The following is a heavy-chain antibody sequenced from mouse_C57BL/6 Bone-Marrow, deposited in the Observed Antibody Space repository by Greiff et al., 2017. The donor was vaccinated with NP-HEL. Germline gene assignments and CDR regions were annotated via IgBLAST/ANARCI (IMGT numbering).Heavy chain of an antibody. V-gene: IGHV1-69*01. CDR1: GYTFTSYW. CDR3: GRGRLRAWVAY. D-gene: IGHD2-4*01. J-gene: IGHJ3*01. CDR2: IDPSDSYT. Sequence: QVQLQQPGAELVMPGASVKLSCKASGYTFTSYWMHWVKQRPGQGLEWIGEIDPSDSYTNYNQKFKGKSTLTVDKSSSTAYMQLRSLTSEDSACYYCGRGRLRAWVAYWGQGTLVTVSA.